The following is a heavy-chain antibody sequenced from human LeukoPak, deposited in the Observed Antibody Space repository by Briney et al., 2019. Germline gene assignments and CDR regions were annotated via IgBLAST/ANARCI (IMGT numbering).Heavy chain of an antibody. CDR3: ARGHGDYSNWFDP. V-gene: IGHV4-59*08. D-gene: IGHD4-17*01. CDR1: GGSISSYY. CDR2: IYYSGST. J-gene: IGHJ5*02. Sequence: PPEALSLTCTVSGGSISSYYWSWIRQPPGKGLEWIGYIYYSGSTNYNPSLKSRVTISVDTSKNQFSLKLSSVTAADTAVYYCARGHGDYSNWFDPWGQGTLVTVSS.